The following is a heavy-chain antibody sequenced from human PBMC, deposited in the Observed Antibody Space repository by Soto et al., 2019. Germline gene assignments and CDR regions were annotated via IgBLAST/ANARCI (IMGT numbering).Heavy chain of an antibody. V-gene: IGHV3-48*01. J-gene: IGHJ4*02. D-gene: IGHD3-10*01. CDR1: GFTFSSYS. Sequence: PGGSLRLSCAASGFTFSSYSMNWVRQAPGKGLEWVSYISSSSSTIYYADSVKGRFTISRDNAKNSLYLQMNSLRAEDTAVYYCARAYMVRGVITPDYWGQGTLVTVSS. CDR3: ARAYMVRGVITPDY. CDR2: ISSSSSTI.